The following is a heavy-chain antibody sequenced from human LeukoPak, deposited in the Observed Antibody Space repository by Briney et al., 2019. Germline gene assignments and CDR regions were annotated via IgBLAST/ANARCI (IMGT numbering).Heavy chain of an antibody. CDR2: IYYSGST. V-gene: IGHV4-59*12. CDR3: ARAVEMATIFDAFDI. D-gene: IGHD5-24*01. Sequence: SETLSLTCTVSGGSISSYYWSWIRQPPGKGLEWIGYIYYSGSTNYNPSLKSRVTISVDTSKNQFSLKLSSVTAADTAVYYCARAVEMATIFDAFDIWGQGTMVTVSS. CDR1: GGSISSYY. J-gene: IGHJ3*02.